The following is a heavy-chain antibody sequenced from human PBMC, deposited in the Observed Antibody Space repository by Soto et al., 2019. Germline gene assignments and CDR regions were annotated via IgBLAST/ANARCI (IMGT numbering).Heavy chain of an antibody. CDR1: GGSISSGGYY. CDR2: IYYSGST. D-gene: IGHD5-18*01. J-gene: IGHJ3*02. V-gene: IGHV4-31*03. Sequence: PSETLSLTCTVSGGSISSGGYYWSWIRQHPGKGLEWIGYIYYSGSTYYNPSLKSRVTISVDTSKNQFSLKLSSVTAADTAVYYCARDSRAAMANDAFDIWGQGTMVTVS. CDR3: ARDSRAAMANDAFDI.